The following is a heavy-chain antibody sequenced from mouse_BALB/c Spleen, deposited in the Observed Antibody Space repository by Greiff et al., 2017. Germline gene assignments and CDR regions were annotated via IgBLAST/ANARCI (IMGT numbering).Heavy chain of an antibody. V-gene: IGHV1-5*01. Sequence: EVQLQQSGTVMARPGASVKMSCKASGYTFTSYWMHWVKQRPGQGLEWIGAIYPGNSDTSYNQKFKGKAKLTAVTSTSTAYMELSSLTNEDSAVYYCTRWEFYAMDYWGQGTSVTVSS. CDR3: TRWEFYAMDY. J-gene: IGHJ4*01. D-gene: IGHD4-1*01. CDR2: IYPGNSDT. CDR1: GYTFTSYW.